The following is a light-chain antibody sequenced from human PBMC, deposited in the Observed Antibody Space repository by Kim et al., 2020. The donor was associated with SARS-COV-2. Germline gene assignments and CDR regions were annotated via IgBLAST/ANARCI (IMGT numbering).Light chain of an antibody. J-gene: IGKJ2*01. Sequence: DIQMTQSPSSLSASVGDRVTITCRASQVINNYLAWIQQKPGKAPKSLIYAVSTLESGVPSKFSGSGSGTDFTLTISSLQPEDFATYYCQQYNTYPSTFGQGTKLEI. CDR3: QQYNTYPST. CDR1: QVINNY. CDR2: AVS. V-gene: IGKV1-16*02.